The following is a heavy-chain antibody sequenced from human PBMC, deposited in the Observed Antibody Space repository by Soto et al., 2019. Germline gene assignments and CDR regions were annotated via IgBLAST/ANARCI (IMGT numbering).Heavy chain of an antibody. J-gene: IGHJ5*02. Sequence: PSDTPSLTCSPTGRSISTYYCSSIRQPPGKGLEWIAYIYYSGTTYYNPSLKSRLTISVDPSKNQLCLNLSSVTAADTAVYYCARAPGGYPWFVPWGQGALVTVSS. CDR1: GRSISTYY. D-gene: IGHD3-16*02. CDR3: ARAPGGYPWFVP. V-gene: IGHV4-30-4*02. CDR2: IYYSGTT.